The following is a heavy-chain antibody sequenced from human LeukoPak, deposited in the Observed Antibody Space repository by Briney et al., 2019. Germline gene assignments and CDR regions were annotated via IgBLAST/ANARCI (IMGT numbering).Heavy chain of an antibody. CDR3: AKDGGRYYYYYGMDV. V-gene: IGHV3-23*01. J-gene: IGHJ6*02. CDR2: ITDTGEST. D-gene: IGHD3-16*01. Sequence: GGSLRLSCTASGFTFSSYAMTWVRQAPGKGLEWVSVITDTGESTYYADSVKGRFTISRDNSKNTLYLQMNSLRAEDTAVYYCAKDGGRYYYYYGMDVWGQGTTVTVSS. CDR1: GFTFSSYA.